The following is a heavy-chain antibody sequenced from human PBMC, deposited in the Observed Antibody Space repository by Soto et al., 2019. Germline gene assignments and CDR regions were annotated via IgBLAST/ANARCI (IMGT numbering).Heavy chain of an antibody. D-gene: IGHD5-12*01. CDR3: AKRSGGFSEFDY. CDR2: VDYTGSYT. V-gene: IGHV3-23*01. J-gene: IGHJ4*02. CDR1: GFTFSGFS. Sequence: EVQLLESGGGLVQPGGSLRLSCAASGFTFSGFSMNWVRQPPGKGLEWVSSVDYTGSYTFYAASVKGRFTISRDNSKNIVYLELNSLRAEDTAVYYCAKRSGGFSEFDYWGQGTLVIVSS.